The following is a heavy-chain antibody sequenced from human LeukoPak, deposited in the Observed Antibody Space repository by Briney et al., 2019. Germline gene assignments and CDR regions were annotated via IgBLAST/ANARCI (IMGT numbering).Heavy chain of an antibody. V-gene: IGHV4-39*01. J-gene: IGHJ4*02. CDR3: ARRPRDSSSWYPFDY. D-gene: IGHD6-13*01. Sequence: SETLSLTCTVSGGSISSSSYYWGWIPQPPGKGLEWIGSIYYSVSTYYNASLKSGVTISVDTSMNQCSLKLSSVTAADTAVYYCARRPRDSSSWYPFDYWGQGTLVTVSS. CDR1: GGSISSSSYY. CDR2: IYYSVST.